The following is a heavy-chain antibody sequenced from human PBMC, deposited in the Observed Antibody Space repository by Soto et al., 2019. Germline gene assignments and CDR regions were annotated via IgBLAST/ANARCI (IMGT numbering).Heavy chain of an antibody. CDR2: IYYSGST. Sequence: PSETLSLTCTVSGGSISSGGHYWSWIRQHPGKGLEWIGYIYYSGSTYYNPSLKSRVTISVDTSKNQFSLKLSSVTAADTAVYYCARVDYGGNWFDPWGQGTLVTVSS. CDR3: ARVDYGGNWFDP. J-gene: IGHJ5*02. CDR1: GGSISSGGHY. D-gene: IGHD4-17*01. V-gene: IGHV4-31*03.